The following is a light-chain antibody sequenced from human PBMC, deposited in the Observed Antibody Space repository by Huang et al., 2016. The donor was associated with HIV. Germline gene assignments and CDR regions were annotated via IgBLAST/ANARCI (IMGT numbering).Light chain of an antibody. CDR2: GAS. CDR3: QQYNNWPSGT. V-gene: IGKV3-15*01. CDR1: QRVSSN. Sequence: EIVMTQSPATLSVSPGERATLSCRASQRVSSNLAWYQQKPGQAPRLLIQGASTRATGIQARFSGSGSGTEFTLTISSLQSEDFAVYYCQQYNNWPSGTFGQGTKVEIK. J-gene: IGKJ1*01.